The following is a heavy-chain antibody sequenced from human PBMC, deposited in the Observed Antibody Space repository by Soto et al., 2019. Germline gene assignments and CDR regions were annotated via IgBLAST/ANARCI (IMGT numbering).Heavy chain of an antibody. Sequence: QVQLVQSGAEEKKPGASVKVSCKASGYTFTSYAMHWVRQAPGQRLEWMGWINAGNGNTKYSQKFQGRVTITRDTSASTAYMELSSLRSEDTAVYYCARSIAVVAARDYWGLGTLVTVSS. V-gene: IGHV1-3*05. CDR1: GYTFTSYA. CDR3: ARSIAVVAARDY. CDR2: INAGNGNT. D-gene: IGHD2-21*02. J-gene: IGHJ4*02.